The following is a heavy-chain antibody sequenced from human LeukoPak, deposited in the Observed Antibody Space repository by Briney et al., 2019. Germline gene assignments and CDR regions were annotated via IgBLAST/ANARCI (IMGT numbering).Heavy chain of an antibody. CDR2: INPSGGST. CDR3: ARHTMVRGVERDFDI. V-gene: IGHV1-46*01. J-gene: IGHJ3*02. CDR1: GYTFTSYY. D-gene: IGHD3-10*01. Sequence: ASVKVSCKASGYTFTSYYMHWVRQAPGQGLEWMGIINPSGGSTSYAQKFQGRVTMTRDTSTSTVYMELSSLRSEDTAVYYCARHTMVRGVERDFDIWGQGTMVTVSS.